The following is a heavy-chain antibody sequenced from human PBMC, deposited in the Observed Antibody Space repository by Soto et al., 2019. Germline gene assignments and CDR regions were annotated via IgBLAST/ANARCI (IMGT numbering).Heavy chain of an antibody. CDR2: INHTGVT. J-gene: IGHJ5*02. Sequence: PSETLSLTCAVYVGSCNGYYWNWIRQPPGKGLEWIGEINHTGVTHYNPSLKSRVTMSVDTSKNQFSLRLSSVTAADTALYYCATRITVFGLLVPPFDPWGQGTQVTVSS. CDR3: ATRITVFGLLVPPFDP. D-gene: IGHD3-3*01. V-gene: IGHV4-34*01. CDR1: VGSCNGYY.